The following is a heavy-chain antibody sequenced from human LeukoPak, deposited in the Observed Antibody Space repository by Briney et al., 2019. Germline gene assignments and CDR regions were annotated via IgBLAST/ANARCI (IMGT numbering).Heavy chain of an antibody. Sequence: PGGSLRLSCAVSGSPFNVYYMSWIRQAPGKGLEWISYIGLNGYPLDYADSVKGRFTISRDNANNLLYLDMDSLTAEDTAVYYCARKDFSSGSFNYWGQGSLVTVSS. J-gene: IGHJ4*02. CDR2: IGLNGYPL. CDR3: ARKDFSSGSFNY. D-gene: IGHD3-22*01. V-gene: IGHV3-11*04. CDR1: GSPFNVYY.